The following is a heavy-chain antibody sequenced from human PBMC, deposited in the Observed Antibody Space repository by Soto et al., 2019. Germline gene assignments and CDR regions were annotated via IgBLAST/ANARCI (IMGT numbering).Heavy chain of an antibody. CDR2: IIPIFGTT. CDR3: AGNNYYDSSCYYYFDY. D-gene: IGHD3-22*01. Sequence: SVKVSCKASGGTFSSYAISWVRQAPGQGLEWMGGIIPIFGTTKHAQKFQGRVTSTADESTSTVYMELSRLTSEDTALYYRAGNNYYDSSCYYYFDYWGQGTPVTVSS. J-gene: IGHJ4*02. V-gene: IGHV1-69*13. CDR1: GGTFSSYA.